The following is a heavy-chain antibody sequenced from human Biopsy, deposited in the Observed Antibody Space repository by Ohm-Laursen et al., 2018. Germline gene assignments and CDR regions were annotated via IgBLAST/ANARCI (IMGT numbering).Heavy chain of an antibody. Sequence: SDTLSLTCSVSGGSIISYYWTWIRQPPGKGLEWIGHVYNGGITNYNPSLKSRVTISKDTSKNQFSLQVNSVTAADTAVYYCAREVATNYHSGTFEYWGQGTLVTVSS. CDR2: VYNGGIT. D-gene: IGHD1-1*01. CDR3: AREVATNYHSGTFEY. CDR1: GGSIISYY. V-gene: IGHV4-59*01. J-gene: IGHJ4*02.